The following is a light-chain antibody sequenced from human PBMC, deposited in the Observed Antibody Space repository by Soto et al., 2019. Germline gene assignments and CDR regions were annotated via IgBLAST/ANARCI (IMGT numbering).Light chain of an antibody. CDR2: TND. J-gene: IGLJ3*02. V-gene: IGLV1-44*01. Sequence: QLVLTQPPSASGTPGQRVTISCSGSSSNIGSNTVNWYQQFPGTAPKLLIYTNDQRPSGVPDRFSGSKSGTSASLAISGLHSEDEADYYCAAWDDSLNGPVFGGGTKLTVL. CDR1: SSNIGSNT. CDR3: AAWDDSLNGPV.